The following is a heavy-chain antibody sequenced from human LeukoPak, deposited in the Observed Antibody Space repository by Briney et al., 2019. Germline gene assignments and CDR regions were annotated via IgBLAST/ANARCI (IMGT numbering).Heavy chain of an antibody. D-gene: IGHD3-22*01. CDR1: GYTFTSYG. J-gene: IGHJ4*02. Sequence: ASVKVSCKASGYTFTSYGISWVRQAPGQGLEWMGWISAYNGNTNYAQKLQGRVTMTTDTSTGTAYMELRSLRSDDTAVYYCARGTYYYDSSGYRYWGQGTLVTVSS. CDR3: ARGTYYYDSSGYRY. V-gene: IGHV1-18*01. CDR2: ISAYNGNT.